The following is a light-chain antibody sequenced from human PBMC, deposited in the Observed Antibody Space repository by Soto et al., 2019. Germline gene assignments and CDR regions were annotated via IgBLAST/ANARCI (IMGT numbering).Light chain of an antibody. CDR1: ETVTGKY. CDR3: QQYSSPPQT. CDR2: AAS. V-gene: IGKV3-20*01. Sequence: EIVLTQSPGTLSLSPADGATLSCRASETVTGKYLAWYQQKVGQAPRLLIFAASNRATGIPDRFSGSGSGTDFTLTISRLEPEDFAMYFCQQYSSPPQTFGQGTKVEIK. J-gene: IGKJ1*01.